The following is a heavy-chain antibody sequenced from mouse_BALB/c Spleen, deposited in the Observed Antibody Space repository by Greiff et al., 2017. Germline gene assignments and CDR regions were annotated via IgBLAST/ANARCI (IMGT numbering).Heavy chain of an antibody. Sequence: QVQLKESGPGLVAPSQSLYITCTVSGFSLTSYGVHWVRQPPGKGLEWLGVIWAGGSTNYNSALMSRLSISKDNSKSQVVLKMNSLQTDDTAMYYCARNYYGSSWYFDVWGAGTTVTVSS. CDR3: ARNYYGSSWYFDV. CDR2: IWAGGST. D-gene: IGHD1-1*01. CDR1: GFSLTSYG. V-gene: IGHV2-9*02. J-gene: IGHJ1*01.